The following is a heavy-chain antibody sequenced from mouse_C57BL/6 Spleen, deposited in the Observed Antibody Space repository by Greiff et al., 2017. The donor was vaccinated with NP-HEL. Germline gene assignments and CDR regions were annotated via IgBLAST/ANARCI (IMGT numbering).Heavy chain of an antibody. Sequence: DVHLVESGGGLVKPGGSLKLSCAASGFTFSDYGMHWVRQAPEKGLEWVAYISSGSSTIYYADTVKGRFTISRDNAKNTLFLQMTSLRSEDTAMYYGARTVYDYDWFAYWGQGTRVTVSA. D-gene: IGHD2-4*01. CDR2: ISSGSSTI. V-gene: IGHV5-17*01. CDR1: GFTFSDYG. J-gene: IGHJ3*01. CDR3: ARTVYDYDWFAY.